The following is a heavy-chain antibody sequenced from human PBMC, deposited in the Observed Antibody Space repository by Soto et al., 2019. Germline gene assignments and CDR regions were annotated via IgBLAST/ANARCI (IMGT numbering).Heavy chain of an antibody. V-gene: IGHV3-30-3*01. CDR1: GFTFSSYA. CDR2: ISSYDGSNK. J-gene: IGHJ3*01. D-gene: IGHD3-10*01. Sequence: PGGSLRLSCAASGFTFSSYAMHWVRQAPGKGLEWVAVISSYDGSNKYYADSVKGRFTISRDNAKNKLYLQMNSLRVEDTAVYYCTRDRGYPDSFDLWGQGTMVTVSS. CDR3: TRDRGYPDSFDL.